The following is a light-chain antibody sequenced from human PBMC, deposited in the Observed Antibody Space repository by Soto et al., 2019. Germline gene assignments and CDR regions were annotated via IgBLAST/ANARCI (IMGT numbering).Light chain of an antibody. CDR2: DAS. V-gene: IGKV3-11*01. J-gene: IGKJ3*01. CDR3: QQRKNWPPGFT. CDR1: QIISNY. Sequence: IGLTQSPARLALSPGERSSLSCMASQIISNYLAWYQQKPGQAPRRLIYDASYRATGTPARFSGSGSGTDFTLTISSLAPDDFAVYYCQQRKNWPPGFTFGPGTKVD.